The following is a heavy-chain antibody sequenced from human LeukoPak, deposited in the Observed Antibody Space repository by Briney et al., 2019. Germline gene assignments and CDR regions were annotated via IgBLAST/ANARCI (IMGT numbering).Heavy chain of an antibody. D-gene: IGHD1-26*01. V-gene: IGHV3-74*01. CDR1: GFTLSSYW. CDR2: INNDGSTT. J-gene: IGHJ4*02. CDR3: AREAAVRRYSGSYHFDY. Sequence: GGSLRLSCAASGFTLSSYWMHWVRQAPGKGLVWVSRINNDGSTTNYADSVKGRFTISRDNAKNTLYLQMNSLRAEDTAVYYCAREAAVRRYSGSYHFDYWGQGTLVTVSS.